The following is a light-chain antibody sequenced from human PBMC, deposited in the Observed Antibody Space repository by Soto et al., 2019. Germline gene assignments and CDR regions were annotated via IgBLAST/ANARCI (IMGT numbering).Light chain of an antibody. Sequence: QLVLTQPPSVSGAPGQRVTISCTGSSSNIGAGYDVHWYQQLPGTAPKLLIYGNSNRPSGVPDRFSGSKSGTSASLAITGLQAEDEADYYCVTWDDSLSGVLFGGGTKVTVL. V-gene: IGLV1-40*01. CDR1: SSNIGAGYD. CDR2: GNS. J-gene: IGLJ2*01. CDR3: VTWDDSLSGVL.